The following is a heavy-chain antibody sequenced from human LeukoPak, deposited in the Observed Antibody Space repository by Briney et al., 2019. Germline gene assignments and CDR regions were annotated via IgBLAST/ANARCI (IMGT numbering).Heavy chain of an antibody. J-gene: IGHJ6*02. CDR2: SNPSGGSS. D-gene: IGHD3-10*01. CDR3: ATRSVSGSGSRVTYGMDV. Sequence: GASVKVSCKASGYTFTSYYIHWVQQAPGQGLGWMGISNPSGGSSNYAQKFQGRVTMTRDTSTSTVYMELSSLRSEDTAVYYCATRSVSGSGSRVTYGMDVWGQGTTVTVSS. V-gene: IGHV1-46*01. CDR1: GYTFTSYY.